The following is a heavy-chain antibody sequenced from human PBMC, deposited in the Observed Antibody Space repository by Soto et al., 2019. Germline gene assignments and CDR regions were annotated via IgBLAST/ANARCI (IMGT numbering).Heavy chain of an antibody. V-gene: IGHV3-49*03. J-gene: IGHJ4*02. CDR2: IRSKAYGGTT. CDR1: GFTFGDYA. D-gene: IGHD4-17*01. Sequence: GGSLRLSCTASGFTFGDYAMSWFRQAPGKGLEWVGFIRSKAYGGTTEYAASVKGRFTILRDDSKSIAYLQMNSLKTEDTAVYYCTRDLTEDYGDYAAFDYWGQGTLVTVSS. CDR3: TRDLTEDYGDYAAFDY.